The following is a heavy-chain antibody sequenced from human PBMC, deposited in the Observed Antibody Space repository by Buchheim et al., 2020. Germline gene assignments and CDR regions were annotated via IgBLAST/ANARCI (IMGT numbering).Heavy chain of an antibody. CDR3: ARELAYCGGDCYSHENWYFDL. V-gene: IGHV1-69*06. D-gene: IGHD2-21*02. J-gene: IGHJ2*01. Sequence: QVQLVQSGAEVKKPGSSVKVSCKASGGTFSSYAISWVRQAPGQGLEWMGGIIPIFGTANYAQKFQGSVTITADKSTSTAYMELSSLRSEDTAVYYCARELAYCGGDCYSHENWYFDLWGRGTL. CDR2: IIPIFGTA. CDR1: GGTFSSYA.